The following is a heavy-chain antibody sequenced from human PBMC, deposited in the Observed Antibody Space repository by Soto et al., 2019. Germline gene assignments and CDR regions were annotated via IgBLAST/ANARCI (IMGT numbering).Heavy chain of an antibody. J-gene: IGHJ1*01. Sequence: PGGSLRLSCVASGFTFKYDWMSWVRQSPGKGLEWVANINDDGSEEYYLDSVRGRFTIPRDNAKNSLFLHMNSLTTEDTAVYFCARELIVGPAEYFQDWGQGTRVTVSS. CDR3: ARELIVGPAEYFQD. D-gene: IGHD1-26*01. CDR2: INDDGSEE. CDR1: GFTFKYDW. V-gene: IGHV3-7*01.